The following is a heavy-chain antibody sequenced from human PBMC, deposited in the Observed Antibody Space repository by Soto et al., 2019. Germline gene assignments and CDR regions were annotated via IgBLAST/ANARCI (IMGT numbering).Heavy chain of an antibody. J-gene: IGHJ4*02. V-gene: IGHV3-23*01. CDR3: AKEAWGDYDPHFDH. Sequence: EVQLLESGGGLVQPGGSLRLSCAASGFTFSSYAMTWVRQAPGKGLEWVSTISGSASRTYYADSVKGRFTISRDILKNTLYLQMNSLRAEDTAVYYCAKEAWGDYDPHFDHWGQGTLVTVSS. CDR2: ISGSASRT. CDR1: GFTFSSYA. D-gene: IGHD3-22*01.